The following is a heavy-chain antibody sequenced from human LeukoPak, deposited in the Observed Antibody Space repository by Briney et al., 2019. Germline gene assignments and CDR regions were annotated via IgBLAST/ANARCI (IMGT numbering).Heavy chain of an antibody. V-gene: IGHV3-48*03. CDR2: ISGSGSVI. CDR1: GFTFSSYE. D-gene: IGHD2-2*01. CDR3: AREDYQDAFGI. J-gene: IGHJ3*02. Sequence: GGSLRLSCAASGFTFSSYEMNWVRQTPGKGLEWVSYISGSGSVIYYVDSVKGRFTISRDNAKNSLYLQMNSLRAEDTAVYYCAREDYQDAFGIWGQGTMVTVSS.